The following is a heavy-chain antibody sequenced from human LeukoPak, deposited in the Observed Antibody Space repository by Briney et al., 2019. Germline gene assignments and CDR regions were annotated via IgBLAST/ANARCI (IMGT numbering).Heavy chain of an antibody. J-gene: IGHJ4*02. Sequence: GESLKISCKGSGYSFTSYWIGWVRQMPGKGLEWMGIIYPGDSDTRYSPSFQGQVTISADKPISTAYLQWSSLKASDTAMYYCARNYYDSSGYYYFDYRGQGTLVTVSS. CDR1: GYSFTSYW. V-gene: IGHV5-51*04. D-gene: IGHD3-22*01. CDR3: ARNYYDSSGYYYFDY. CDR2: IYPGDSDT.